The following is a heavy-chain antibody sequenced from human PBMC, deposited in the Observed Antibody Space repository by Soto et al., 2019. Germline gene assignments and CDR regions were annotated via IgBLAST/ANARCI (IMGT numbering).Heavy chain of an antibody. CDR3: ARADSSGYLLFDP. CDR1: GCTFSSYA. Sequence: SVKVSCKASGCTFSSYAISWVRQAPGQGLEWMGGIIPIFGTANYAQKFQGRVTITADESTSTAYMELSSLRSEDTAVYYCARADSSGYLLFDPWGQGTLVTVSS. J-gene: IGHJ5*02. CDR2: IIPIFGTA. D-gene: IGHD3-22*01. V-gene: IGHV1-69*13.